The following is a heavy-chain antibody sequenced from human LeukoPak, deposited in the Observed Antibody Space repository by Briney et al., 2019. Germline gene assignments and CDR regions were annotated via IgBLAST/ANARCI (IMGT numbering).Heavy chain of an antibody. CDR2: IYYSGST. Sequence: TLSLTCTVSGGSISSGGYYWSWIRQHPGKGLEWIGYIYYSGSTYYNPSLKSRVTISVDTSKNQFSLKLSSVTAADTAVYYCARERGLGINYMDVWGKGTTVTVSS. CDR1: GGSISSGGYY. CDR3: ARERGLGINYMDV. D-gene: IGHD7-27*01. V-gene: IGHV4-31*03. J-gene: IGHJ6*03.